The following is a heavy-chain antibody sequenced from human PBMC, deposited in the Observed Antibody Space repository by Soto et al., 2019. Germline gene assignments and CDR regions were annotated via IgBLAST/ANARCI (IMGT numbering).Heavy chain of an antibody. CDR2: VSHDGTLY. D-gene: IGHD2-15*01. CDR3: VKDRSDTWSFDY. Sequence: QVQLVESGGGVVQPGRSLRLSCSASGCIYSSCAMHWVRQVPGKGLEWLAVVSHDGTLYPYADSVKGRFTISRDNSRKMLDLQMNSLRPADTAVYYCVKDRSDTWSFDYWGQGTLVTVSS. J-gene: IGHJ4*02. CDR1: GCIYSSCA. V-gene: IGHV3-30*18.